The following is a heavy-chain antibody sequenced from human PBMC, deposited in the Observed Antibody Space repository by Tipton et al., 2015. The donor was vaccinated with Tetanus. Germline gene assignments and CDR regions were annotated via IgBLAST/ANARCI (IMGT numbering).Heavy chain of an antibody. Sequence: TLSLTCTVSGGSISSYYWSWIRQPPGKGLEWIGYIYYSGSTNYNPSLKSRVTISVDTSKNQFSLKLSSVTAADTAVYYCARGLKEESSRRNYGSGSYSLLFDYWGQGTLVTVSS. CDR2: IYYSGST. D-gene: IGHD3-10*01. CDR3: ARGLKEESSRRNYGSGSYSLLFDY. J-gene: IGHJ4*02. V-gene: IGHV4-59*01. CDR1: GGSISSYY.